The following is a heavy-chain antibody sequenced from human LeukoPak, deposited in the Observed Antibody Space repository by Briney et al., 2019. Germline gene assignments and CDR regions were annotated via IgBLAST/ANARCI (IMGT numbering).Heavy chain of an antibody. V-gene: IGHV3-30*04. CDR3: AREVRKLSRYYDFHF. CDR2: ISSDGRKT. Sequence: GGSLRLSCTASGFNLNTYAIHWVRQAPGKGLEWVAVISSDGRKTFYADSVKGRFTISRGNSKNTLFLQMDSLRAEDTAVYYCAREVRKLSRYYDFHFWGQGTLVTVSS. D-gene: IGHD3-16*01. J-gene: IGHJ4*02. CDR1: GFNLNTYA.